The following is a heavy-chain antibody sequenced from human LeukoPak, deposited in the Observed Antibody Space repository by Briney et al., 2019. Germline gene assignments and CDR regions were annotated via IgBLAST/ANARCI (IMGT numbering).Heavy chain of an antibody. J-gene: IGHJ4*02. D-gene: IGHD3-10*01. Sequence: SETLSLTCAVYGGSFRGYYWSWIRQPPGKGLEWIGEINHSGSTNYNPSLKSRVTISVDTSKNQFSLKLSSVTAADTAVYYCAIYYYGSGSYSRSSGYWGQGTLVTVSS. CDR2: INHSGST. CDR3: AIYYYGSGSYSRSSGY. V-gene: IGHV4-34*01. CDR1: GGSFRGYY.